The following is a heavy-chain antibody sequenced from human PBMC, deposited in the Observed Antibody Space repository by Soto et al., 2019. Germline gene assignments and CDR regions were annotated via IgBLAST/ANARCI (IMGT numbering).Heavy chain of an antibody. CDR2: ITGSSDYI. Sequence: PGGSLRLSCAASGFTFTSYSMNWVRQAPGKGLEWVSSITGSSDYIYYADSVKGRFTISRDNARNSLYLQLNSLRAKDTALYYCARDNPHYGDYIFDSWGQGTPVTVSA. CDR1: GFTFTSYS. CDR3: ARDNPHYGDYIFDS. J-gene: IGHJ4*02. D-gene: IGHD4-17*01. V-gene: IGHV3-21*01.